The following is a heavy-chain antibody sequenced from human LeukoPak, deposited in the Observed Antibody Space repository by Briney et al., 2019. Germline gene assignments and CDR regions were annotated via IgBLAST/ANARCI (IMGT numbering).Heavy chain of an antibody. Sequence: SVKVSCKASGGTFRSYAISWVRQAPGQGLEWMGGIIPLFGTANYAQKFQGRVTITTDESTSTAYIELSSLRSEDTAVYYCACGTKGHVVVVAATRYYYYMDVWGKGTTVTVSS. V-gene: IGHV1-69*05. CDR2: IIPLFGTA. J-gene: IGHJ6*03. D-gene: IGHD2-15*01. CDR1: GGTFRSYA. CDR3: ACGTKGHVVVVAATRYYYYMDV.